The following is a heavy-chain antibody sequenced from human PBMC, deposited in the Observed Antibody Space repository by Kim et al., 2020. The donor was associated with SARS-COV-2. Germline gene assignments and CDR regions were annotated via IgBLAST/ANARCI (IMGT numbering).Heavy chain of an antibody. J-gene: IGHJ4*01. CDR1: GGSISGYY. CDR2: IDDSGST. V-gene: IGHV4-59*12. Sequence: SETLSLTCTVSGGSISGYYWSWIRQSPGKGLEWIGYIDDSGSTNYNPSLKSRVTILVDTSKKQFSLKLRSVTAADTAVYYCATYTRIELWYRGGYFDYWG. CDR3: ATYTRIELWYRGGYFDY. D-gene: IGHD5-18*01.